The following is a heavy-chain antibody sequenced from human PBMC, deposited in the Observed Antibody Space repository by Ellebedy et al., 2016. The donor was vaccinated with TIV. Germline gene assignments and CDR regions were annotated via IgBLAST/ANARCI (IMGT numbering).Heavy chain of an antibody. J-gene: IGHJ5*02. CDR3: AKAWHSSSWYSNWFDP. Sequence: GESLKISCSVSGFTFSSYAMHWVRQAPGKGLQYVSAICSNGVTTDYADSVEGRFTIFRDNSKNTLYLQMRSLRPEDTAVYYCAKAWHSSSWYSNWFDPWGQGTLVIVSS. V-gene: IGHV3-64D*09. D-gene: IGHD6-13*01. CDR1: GFTFSSYA. CDR2: ICSNGVTT.